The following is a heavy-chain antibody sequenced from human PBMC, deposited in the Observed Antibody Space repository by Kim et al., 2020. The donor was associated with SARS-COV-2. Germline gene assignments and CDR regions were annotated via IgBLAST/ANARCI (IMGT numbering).Heavy chain of an antibody. J-gene: IGHJ6*02. CDR3: ARGPLKNPVPLGYYYYFGMDV. CDR2: IYYSGST. V-gene: IGHV4-31*03. Sequence: SETLSLTCTVSGGSISSGGYYWSWIRQHPGKGLEWIGYIYYSGSTYYNPSLKSRVTISVDTSKNQFSLKLSSVTAADTAVYYCARGPLKNPVPLGYYYYFGMDVWRQGTTVTVSS. CDR1: GGSISSGGYY.